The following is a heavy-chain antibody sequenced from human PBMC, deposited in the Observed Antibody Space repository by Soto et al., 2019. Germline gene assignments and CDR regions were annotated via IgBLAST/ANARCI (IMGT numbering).Heavy chain of an antibody. J-gene: IGHJ6*02. CDR2: ISHGGNT. D-gene: IGHD2-15*01. V-gene: IGHV4-4*02. Sequence: QVQLQESGPGLVKPSGTLSLTCAVSGDSISSRNWWSWVRQPPGKGLEWIGEISHGGNTNYNPSPLSRVSISVDTSKNQFSLKLGSVTAADTAVYYCARAERGYCSGFSSASGVYGMEVWGQGTTVTVSS. CDR1: GDSISSRNW. CDR3: ARAERGYCSGFSSASGVYGMEV.